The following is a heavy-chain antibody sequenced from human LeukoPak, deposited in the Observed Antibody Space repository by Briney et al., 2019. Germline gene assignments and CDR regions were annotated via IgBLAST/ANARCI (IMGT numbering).Heavy chain of an antibody. CDR2: IFYSGST. J-gene: IGHJ6*03. Sequence: SETLSLTCTVSGGSVRSDYYWSWIRQPPGKGRGWIGFIFYSGSTYYNPSLESRVTISVATSKNQFSLKLTSVTAADTAVYYCARNSHYYYYMDVWGIGTTVTVSS. D-gene: IGHD4-23*01. V-gene: IGHV4-30-4*08. CDR3: ARNSHYYYYMDV. CDR1: GGSVRSDYY.